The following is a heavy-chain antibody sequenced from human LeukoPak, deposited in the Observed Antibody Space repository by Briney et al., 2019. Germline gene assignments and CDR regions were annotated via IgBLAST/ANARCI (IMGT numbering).Heavy chain of an antibody. Sequence: ASVKVSCKASGYTFTSYGISWVRQAPGQGLEWMGWINPNSGGTNYAQKFQGRVTMTRDTSISTAYMELSRLRSDDTAVYYCARDRGSYGRDYWGQGTLVTVSS. CDR1: GYTFTSYG. CDR3: ARDRGSYGRDY. D-gene: IGHD4-17*01. V-gene: IGHV1-2*02. J-gene: IGHJ4*02. CDR2: INPNSGGT.